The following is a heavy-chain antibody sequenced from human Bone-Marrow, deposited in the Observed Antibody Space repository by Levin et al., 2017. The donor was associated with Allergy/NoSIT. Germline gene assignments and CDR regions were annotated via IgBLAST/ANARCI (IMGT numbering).Heavy chain of an antibody. CDR1: GFTFSSYA. V-gene: IGHV3-64D*06. CDR3: VKDFATTPDAFDS. J-gene: IGHJ3*02. CDR2: ISSNGGST. Sequence: GGSLRLSCSASGFTFSSYAMHWVRQAPGKGLEYVSAISSNGGSTYYADSVKGRFTISRDNSKNTLYLQMSSLRAEDTAVYYCVKDFATTPDAFDSWGQGTMVTVSS. D-gene: IGHD5-12*01.